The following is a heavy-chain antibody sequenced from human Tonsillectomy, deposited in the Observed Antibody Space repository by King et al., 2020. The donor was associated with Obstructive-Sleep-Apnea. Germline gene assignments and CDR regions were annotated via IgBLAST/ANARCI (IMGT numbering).Heavy chain of an antibody. J-gene: IGHJ6*02. CDR3: ARLDIEYSYQYGMDV. CDR1: GASIGSSSYY. D-gene: IGHD2-2*03. CDR2: INYSGST. Sequence: QLQESGPGLVKPSETLSLTCTVSGASIGSSSYYWGWIRQPPGKGLEWIGSINYSGSTYYNPSLRSRVTISVDTSKNQLSLRLTSVTAADTAVHYCARLDIEYSYQYGMDVWGQGTTVSVSS. V-gene: IGHV4-39*07.